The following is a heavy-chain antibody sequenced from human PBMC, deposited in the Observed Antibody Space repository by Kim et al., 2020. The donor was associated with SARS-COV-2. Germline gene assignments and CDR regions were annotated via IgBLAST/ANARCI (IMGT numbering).Heavy chain of an antibody. CDR1: GFTFSSYA. Sequence: GGSLRLSCAASGFTFSSYAMHWVRQAPGKGLEWVAVISYDGSNKYYADSVKGRFTISRDNSKNTLYLQMNSLRAEDTAVYYCARALSMIEVDFDYWGQGTLGTVSS. D-gene: IGHD3-22*01. J-gene: IGHJ4*02. CDR3: ARALSMIEVDFDY. V-gene: IGHV3-30*04. CDR2: ISYDGSNK.